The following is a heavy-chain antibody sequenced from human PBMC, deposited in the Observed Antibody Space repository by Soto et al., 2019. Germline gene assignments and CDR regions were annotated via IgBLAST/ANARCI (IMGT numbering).Heavy chain of an antibody. D-gene: IGHD1-26*01. CDR1: GYTFTSYG. Sequence: QVQLVQSGAEVKKPGASVKVSCKASGYTFTSYGISWVRQAPGQGLEWMGWISAYNGNTNYAQKLQGRVTMTTDTSTSKAYMERRSLRSDGTAVYYCARNVGVFGSYFRFDPWGQGTLVTVSS. CDR2: ISAYNGNT. CDR3: ARNVGVFGSYFRFDP. V-gene: IGHV1-18*01. J-gene: IGHJ5*02.